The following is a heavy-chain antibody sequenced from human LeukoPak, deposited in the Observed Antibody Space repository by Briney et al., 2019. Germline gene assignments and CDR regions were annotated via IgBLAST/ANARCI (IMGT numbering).Heavy chain of an antibody. CDR1: GFAFSTYW. CDR2: IKQDGSEK. D-gene: IGHD3-16*01. CDR3: ANLRLEG. V-gene: IGHV3-7*01. Sequence: GGSLRLSRAASGFAFSTYWMTWVRQAPGKGLEWVANIKQDGSEKYYVDSVKGRFTISRDNAKNSLYLQMNSLRAEDTAVYYCANLRLEGWGQGTLVTVSS. J-gene: IGHJ4*02.